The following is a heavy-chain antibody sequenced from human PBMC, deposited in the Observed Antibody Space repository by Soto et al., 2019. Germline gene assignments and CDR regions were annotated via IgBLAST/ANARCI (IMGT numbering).Heavy chain of an antibody. CDR3: AKRQGTGAEAKNFDF. J-gene: IGHJ4*02. D-gene: IGHD6-13*01. Sequence: GGSLRLSCAASGFTFSNHAMSWVRQAPGKGLEWVSGISAEGGLIYYADSVKGRFNMSRDNSKNTLYLQMSSLRAEDTAVYFCAKRQGTGAEAKNFDFWGQGTLGTVSS. CDR2: ISAEGGLI. CDR1: GFTFSNHA. V-gene: IGHV3-23*01.